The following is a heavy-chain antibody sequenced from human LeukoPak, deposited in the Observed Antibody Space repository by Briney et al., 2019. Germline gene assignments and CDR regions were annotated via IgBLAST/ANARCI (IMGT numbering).Heavy chain of an antibody. J-gene: IGHJ4*02. CDR2: INHSGST. D-gene: IGHD6-13*01. V-gene: IGHV4-34*01. CDR3: ARSGTYQYSSTSDY. CDR1: GGSFSGYY. Sequence: SETLSLTCAVYGGSFSGYYWSWIRQPPGKGLEWIGEINHSGSTNYNPSLKSRVTISVDTSKNQFSLKLSSVTAADTAVYFCARSGTYQYSSTSDYWGQGTLVTVSS.